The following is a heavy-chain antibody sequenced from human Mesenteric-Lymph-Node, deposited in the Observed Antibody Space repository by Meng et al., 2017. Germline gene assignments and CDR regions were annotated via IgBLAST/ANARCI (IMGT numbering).Heavy chain of an antibody. Sequence: SETLSLTCTVSGGSISSYYWGWIRQPPGKGLEWIGSIYYSGSTYYNPSLKSRVTISVDTSKNQFSLKLSSVTAADTAVYYCARDVPGVSPPDYWGQGTLVTVSS. CDR1: GGSISSYY. V-gene: IGHV4-39*07. CDR2: IYYSGST. CDR3: ARDVPGVSPPDY. J-gene: IGHJ4*02. D-gene: IGHD1-14*01.